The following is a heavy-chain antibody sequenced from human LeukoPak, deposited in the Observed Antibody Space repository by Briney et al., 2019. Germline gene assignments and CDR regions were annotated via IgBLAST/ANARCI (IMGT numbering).Heavy chain of an antibody. CDR1: GFTFSSYW. D-gene: IGHD2-2*01. CDR3: VRDRYCSSASCLPNWFDP. Sequence: PGRSLRLSCAASGFTFSSYWMSWVRQAPGKGLEWVANINQDGSENYYVDSVKSRFTISRDNAKKSMYLQMNSLRAEDTAVYYCVRDRYCSSASCLPNWFDPWGQGTPVTVSS. J-gene: IGHJ5*02. CDR2: INQDGSEN. V-gene: IGHV3-7*01.